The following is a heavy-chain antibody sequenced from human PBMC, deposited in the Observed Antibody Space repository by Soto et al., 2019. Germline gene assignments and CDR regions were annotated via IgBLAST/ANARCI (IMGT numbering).Heavy chain of an antibody. CDR1: GGTFSSYA. V-gene: IGHV1-69*13. Sequence: ASVKVSCKASGGTFSSYAISWVRQAPGQGLEWMGGIIPIFGTANYAQKFQGRVTITADESTSTAYMELSSLRSEDTAVYYCARYGYYGSGSYVYYYYGMDVWGQGTTVTVSS. D-gene: IGHD3-10*01. J-gene: IGHJ6*02. CDR2: IIPIFGTA. CDR3: ARYGYYGSGSYVYYYYGMDV.